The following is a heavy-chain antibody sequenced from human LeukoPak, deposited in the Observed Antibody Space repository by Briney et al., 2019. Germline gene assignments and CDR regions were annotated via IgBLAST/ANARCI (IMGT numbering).Heavy chain of an antibody. CDR1: GFTFSTYE. V-gene: IGHV3-48*03. D-gene: IGHD1-26*01. Sequence: GGSLRLSCAASGFTFSTYEMNWVRQAPGKGLEWVSYISSSGTTIYYADSVRGRFTISRDDAKNSLYLQMNSLRAEDTAVYYCARSPSSYYYYYGMDVRGQGTTVTVSS. CDR3: ARSPSSYYYYYGMDV. CDR2: ISSSGTTI. J-gene: IGHJ6*02.